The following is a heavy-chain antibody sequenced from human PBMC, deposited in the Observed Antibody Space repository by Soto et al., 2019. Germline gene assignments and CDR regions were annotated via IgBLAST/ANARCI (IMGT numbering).Heavy chain of an antibody. Sequence: GGSLRLSCAASGFTFSSYAMHWVRQAPGKGLEWVAVISYDGSNKYYADSVKGRFTISRDSSKNTLYLQMNSLRAEDTAVYYCARADIVVVEGPMDVWGQGTTVTVSS. CDR1: GFTFSSYA. J-gene: IGHJ6*02. V-gene: IGHV3-30-3*01. D-gene: IGHD2-15*01. CDR3: ARADIVVVEGPMDV. CDR2: ISYDGSNK.